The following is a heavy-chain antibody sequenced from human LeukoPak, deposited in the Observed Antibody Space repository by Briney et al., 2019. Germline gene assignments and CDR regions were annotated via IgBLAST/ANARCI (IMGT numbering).Heavy chain of an antibody. Sequence: GASVKVSCKASGGTFSSYAISWVRQAPGQGLEWMGRIIPILGIANYAQKFQGRVTITRNTSISTAYMELSSLRSEDTAVYYCARGRIFGVVILDYWGQGTLVTVSS. CDR1: GGTFSSYA. V-gene: IGHV1-69*04. CDR2: IIPILGIA. CDR3: ARGRIFGVVILDY. D-gene: IGHD3-3*01. J-gene: IGHJ4*02.